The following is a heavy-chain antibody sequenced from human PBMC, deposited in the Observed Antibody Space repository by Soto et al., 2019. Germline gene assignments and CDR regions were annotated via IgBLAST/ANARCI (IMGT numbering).Heavy chain of an antibody. CDR3: ARASYYYDGSGYHGY. D-gene: IGHD3-22*01. CDR2: ISSSSSYI. J-gene: IGHJ4*02. CDR1: GFTFSKYS. V-gene: IGHV3-21*01. Sequence: GGSLRLSCAASGFTFSKYSMNWVRQAPGKGLEWVSSISSSSSYIYYADSVKGRFTISRDNAKNSLYLQMNSLRAEDTAVYYCARASYYYDGSGYHGYWGQGTLVTVSS.